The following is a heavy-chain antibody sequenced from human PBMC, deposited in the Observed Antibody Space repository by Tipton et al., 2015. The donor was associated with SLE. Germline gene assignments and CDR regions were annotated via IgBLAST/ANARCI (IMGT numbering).Heavy chain of an antibody. D-gene: IGHD3-22*01. CDR2: TYYSGSP. Sequence: TLSLTCNVSGGSISSSGYYWSWIRQHPGKGLEWIGYTYYSGSPYYNPSLKSRVTISLDMSKNQFSLRLSSVTAADTAVYYCPIYYHDSTGLHWFDPWGQGTLVTVSS. J-gene: IGHJ5*02. CDR3: PIYYHDSTGLHWFDP. CDR1: GGSISSSGYY. V-gene: IGHV4-31*03.